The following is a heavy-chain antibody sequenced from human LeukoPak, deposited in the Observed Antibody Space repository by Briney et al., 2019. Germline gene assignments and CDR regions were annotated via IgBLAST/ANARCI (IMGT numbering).Heavy chain of an antibody. J-gene: IGHJ3*02. CDR2: INHSGST. CDR3: ARGRDGLLWFGELLSPDAFDI. Sequence: SETLSLTCAVYGGSFSGYYWSWIRQPPGKGLEWIGEINHSGSTNYNPSLKSRVTISVDTSKNQFSLKLSSVTAADTAVYYCARGRDGLLWFGELLSPDAFDIWGRGTMVTVSS. CDR1: GGSFSGYY. V-gene: IGHV4-34*01. D-gene: IGHD3-10*01.